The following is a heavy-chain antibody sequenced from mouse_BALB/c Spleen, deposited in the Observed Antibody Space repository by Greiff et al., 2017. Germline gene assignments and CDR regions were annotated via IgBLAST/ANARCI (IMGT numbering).Heavy chain of an antibody. J-gene: IGHJ2*01. CDR1: GFTFSSFG. CDR3: ARSDRFHCDY. D-gene: IGHD2-14*01. Sequence: EVQRVESGGGLVQPGGSRKLSCAASGFTFSSFGMHWVRQAPEKGLEWVAYISSGSSTIYYADTVKGRFTISRDNPKNTLFLQMTSLRSEDTAMYYCARSDRFHCDYGGQGTTLTVSS. CDR2: ISSGSSTI. V-gene: IGHV5-17*02.